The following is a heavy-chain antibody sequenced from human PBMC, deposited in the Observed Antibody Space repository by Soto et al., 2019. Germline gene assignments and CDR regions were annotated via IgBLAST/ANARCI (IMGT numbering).Heavy chain of an antibody. V-gene: IGHV3-30*18. CDR1: GFTFSSYG. CDR3: AKEYCSGGSCYRASFFDY. J-gene: IGHJ4*02. Sequence: GGSLRLSCAASGFTFSSYGMHWVRQAPGKGLEWVAVISYDGSNKYYADSVKGRFTISRDNSKNTLYLQMNSLRAEDTAVYYCAKEYCSGGSCYRASFFDYWGQGTLVTVSS. CDR2: ISYDGSNK. D-gene: IGHD2-15*01.